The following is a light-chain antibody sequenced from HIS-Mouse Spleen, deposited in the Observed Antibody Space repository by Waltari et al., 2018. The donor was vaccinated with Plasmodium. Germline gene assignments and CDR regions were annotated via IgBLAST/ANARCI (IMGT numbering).Light chain of an antibody. CDR3: LQHNSYPRT. CDR1: QGISNY. CDR2: AAS. J-gene: IGKJ1*01. V-gene: IGKV1-17*03. Sequence: DIQMTQSQSAMSASVGDRFPIPCRASQGISNYLAWFQQKPGKVPTRLIYAASSLQSGVPSRFSGSGSGTECTLTISSLQPEDFATYYCLQHNSYPRTFGQGTKVEIK.